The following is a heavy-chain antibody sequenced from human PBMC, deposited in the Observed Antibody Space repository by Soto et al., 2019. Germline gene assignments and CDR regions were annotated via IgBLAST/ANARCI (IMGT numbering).Heavy chain of an antibody. Sequence: EVQLVQSGAEAKKPGESLKNSCKGSGYSFTTYWIGWVRQMPGKGLEWMGIIYPGDSDTRYSPSFQCKVTISADKSISTAYLQWSSLKASGSAMYYCATSTIYSYGYDWGQGPLVTVSS. CDR2: IYPGDSDT. D-gene: IGHD5-18*01. CDR1: GYSFTTYW. CDR3: ATSTIYSYGYD. J-gene: IGHJ4*02. V-gene: IGHV5-51*01.